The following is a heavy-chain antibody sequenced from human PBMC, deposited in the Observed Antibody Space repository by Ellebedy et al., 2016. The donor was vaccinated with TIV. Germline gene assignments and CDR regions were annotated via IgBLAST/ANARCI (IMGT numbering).Heavy chain of an antibody. CDR1: GLPFSSHA. CDR3: ARAHGTKPPF. Sequence: GESLKISCVVSGLPFSSHAMQWVRQAPGKGLEWVAVLSHNGVKEEYAESVKGRFTVSRDNSKNTLYLEMNSLRVEDTAVYYCARAHGTKPPFWGQGTQVTVSS. CDR2: LSHNGVKE. D-gene: IGHD1-26*01. V-gene: IGHV3-30-3*01. J-gene: IGHJ4*01.